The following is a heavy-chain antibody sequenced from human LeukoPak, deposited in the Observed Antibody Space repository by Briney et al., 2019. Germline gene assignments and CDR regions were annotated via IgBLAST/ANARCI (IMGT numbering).Heavy chain of an antibody. CDR3: ARDPHYYDSSGIDY. V-gene: IGHV4-39*07. D-gene: IGHD3-22*01. J-gene: IGHJ4*02. Sequence: NPSETLSLTCTVSGGSISSSSYYWGWIRQPPGKGLEWIGSIYYSGSTYYNPSLKSRVTISVDTSKNQFSLKLSSVTAADTAVYYCARDPHYYDSSGIDYWGQGTLVTVSS. CDR1: GGSISSSSYY. CDR2: IYYSGST.